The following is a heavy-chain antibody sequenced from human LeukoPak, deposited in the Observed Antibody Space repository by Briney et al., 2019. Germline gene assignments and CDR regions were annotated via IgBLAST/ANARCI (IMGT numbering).Heavy chain of an antibody. J-gene: IGHJ6*03. CDR1: GFTFSSYS. Sequence: PGGSLRLSCAASGFTFSSYSMNWVRQAPGKGLEWVSSISSSSSYIYYADSVKGRFTISRDNAKNSLYLQMNSLRAEDTAVYYCARAPPYDFWSGYYMDVWGKGTTVTVSS. CDR2: ISSSSSYI. CDR3: ARAPPYDFWSGYYMDV. V-gene: IGHV3-21*01. D-gene: IGHD3-3*01.